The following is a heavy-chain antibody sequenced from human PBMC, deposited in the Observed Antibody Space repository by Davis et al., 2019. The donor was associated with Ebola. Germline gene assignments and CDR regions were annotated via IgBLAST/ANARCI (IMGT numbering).Heavy chain of an antibody. CDR3: ATGHYDFWSGYLFDY. D-gene: IGHD3-3*01. CDR2: INPSGGST. J-gene: IGHJ4*02. Sequence: ASVKVSCKASGYTFTSYYMHWVRQAPGQGLEWMGIINPSGGSTSYAQKFQGRVTMTRDTSTSTAYMELSSLRSEDTAVYYCATGHYDFWSGYLFDYWGQGTLVTVSS. V-gene: IGHV1-46*01. CDR1: GYTFTSYY.